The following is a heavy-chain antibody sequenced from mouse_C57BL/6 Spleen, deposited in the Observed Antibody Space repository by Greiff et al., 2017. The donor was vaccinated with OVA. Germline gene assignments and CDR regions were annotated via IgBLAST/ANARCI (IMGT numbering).Heavy chain of an antibody. V-gene: IGHV1-81*01. D-gene: IGHD2-4*01. CDR1: GYTFTSYG. CDR2: IYPRSGNT. J-gene: IGHJ2*01. CDR3: ARRGDYDEGDYFDY. Sequence: QVQLQQSGAELARPGASVKLSCKASGYTFTSYGISWVKQRTGQGLEWIGEIYPRSGNTYYNEKFKGKATLTADKSSSTAYMELRSLTSEDSAVYVCARRGDYDEGDYFDYWGQGTTLTVSS.